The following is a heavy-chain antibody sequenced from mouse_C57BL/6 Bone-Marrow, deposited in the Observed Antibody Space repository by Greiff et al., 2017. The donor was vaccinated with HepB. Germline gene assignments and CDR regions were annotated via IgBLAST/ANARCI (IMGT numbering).Heavy chain of an antibody. CDR2: ISYDGSN. Sequence: DVQLQESGPGLVKPSQSLSLTCSVTGYSITSGYYWNWIRQFPGNKLEWMGYISYDGSNNYNPSLKNRISITRDTSKNQFFLKLNSVTTEDTATYYCAREGTTVVARGFAYWGQGTLVTVSA. D-gene: IGHD1-1*01. CDR1: GYSITSGYY. J-gene: IGHJ3*01. CDR3: AREGTTVVARGFAY. V-gene: IGHV3-6*01.